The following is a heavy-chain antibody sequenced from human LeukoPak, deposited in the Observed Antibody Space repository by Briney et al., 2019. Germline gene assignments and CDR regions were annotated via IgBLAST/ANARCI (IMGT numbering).Heavy chain of an antibody. CDR3: AREDDYYDSSGYYYERTASFLDV. J-gene: IGHJ6*02. CDR1: GGSFSGYY. CDR2: INHSGST. D-gene: IGHD3-22*01. V-gene: IGHV4-34*01. Sequence: SETLSLTCAVYGGSFSGYYWSWIRQPPGKGLEWIGEINHSGSTNYNPSLKSRVTISVDTSKNQFSLKLSSVTAADTAVYYCAREDDYYDSSGYYYERTASFLDVRGQGTTVTVSS.